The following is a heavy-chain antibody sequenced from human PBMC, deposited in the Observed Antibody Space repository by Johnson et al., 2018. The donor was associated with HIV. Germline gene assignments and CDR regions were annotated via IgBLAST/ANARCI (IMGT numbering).Heavy chain of an antibody. V-gene: IGHV3-11*04. J-gene: IGHJ3*02. CDR2: ISSSGSTI. Sequence: QVQVVESGGGLVKPGGSLRLSCAASGFTFSDYYMSWIRQAPGKGLEWVSYISSSGSTIYYADSVQGRFTISRDTAKNSLYLQVNSLIAEDTAVYYCARGWLFLDAFDIWGQGTMVTVSS. CDR3: ARGWLFLDAFDI. D-gene: IGHD3-9*01. CDR1: GFTFSDYY.